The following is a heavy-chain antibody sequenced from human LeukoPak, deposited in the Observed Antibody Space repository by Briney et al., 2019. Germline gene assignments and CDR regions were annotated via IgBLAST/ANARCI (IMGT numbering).Heavy chain of an antibody. CDR3: ARQRGEDTAMDLFDY. CDR2: IYYSGST. V-gene: IGHV4-39*01. J-gene: IGHJ4*02. CDR1: GCSISSSSYY. Sequence: SETLSLTCTVSGCSISSSSYYWGWIRQPPGKGLEWIGSIYYSGSTYYNPSLKSRVTISVDTSKNQFSLKLSSVTAADTAVYYCARQRGEDTAMDLFDYWGQGTLVTVSS. D-gene: IGHD5-18*01.